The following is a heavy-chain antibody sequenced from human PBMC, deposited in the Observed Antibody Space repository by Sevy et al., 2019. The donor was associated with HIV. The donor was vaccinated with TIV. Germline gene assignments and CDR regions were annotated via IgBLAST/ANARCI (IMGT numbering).Heavy chain of an antibody. CDR1: GITFSNYA. CDR2: IRISGGNT. Sequence: GGSLRLSCAASGITFSNYAMSWVRQAPGKGLEWVSSIRISGGNTYYADSVKGRFTISRDNSKNTLYLQMNSLRAEDTAVYYCAKEWTQLSDWYGELDYWGQGSLVTVSS. D-gene: IGHD6-19*01. V-gene: IGHV3-23*01. CDR3: AKEWTQLSDWYGELDY. J-gene: IGHJ4*02.